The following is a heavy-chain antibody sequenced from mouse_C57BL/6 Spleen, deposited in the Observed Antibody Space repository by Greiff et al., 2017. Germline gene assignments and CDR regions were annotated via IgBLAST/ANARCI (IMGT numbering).Heavy chain of an antibody. CDR2: IDPSDSYT. J-gene: IGHJ2*01. CDR3: AIITTVVGFDY. Sequence: VQLQQSGAELVMPGASVKLSCKASGYTFTSYWMHWVKQRPGQGLEWIGEIDPSDSYTNYNQKFKGKSTLTVDKSSSTAYMQLSSLTSEDSAVYYCAIITTVVGFDYWGQGTTLTVSS. D-gene: IGHD1-1*01. V-gene: IGHV1-69*01. CDR1: GYTFTSYW.